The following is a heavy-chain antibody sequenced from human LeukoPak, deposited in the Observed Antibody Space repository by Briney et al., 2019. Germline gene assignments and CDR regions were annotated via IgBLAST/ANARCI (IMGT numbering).Heavy chain of an antibody. D-gene: IGHD1-26*01. CDR2: IWYDGSNK. CDR3: ARGPPVGATFDY. CDR1: GFTSSSYG. Sequence: PGGSLRLSCAASGFTSSSYGMYWVRQAPGKGLEWVAVIWYDGSNKYYADSVKGRFTISRDNSKNTLYLQMNSLRAEDTAVYYCARGPPVGATFDYWGQGTLVTVPS. V-gene: IGHV3-33*01. J-gene: IGHJ4*02.